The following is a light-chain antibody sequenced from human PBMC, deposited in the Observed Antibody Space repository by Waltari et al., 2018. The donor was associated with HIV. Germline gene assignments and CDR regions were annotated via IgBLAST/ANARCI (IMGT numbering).Light chain of an antibody. CDR2: AAS. CDR1: HRISSTS. Sequence: EIVLTQSPGTLSLSPGETATLSCRASHRISSTSLAWYQQKPGQAPRFLIYAASSRATGIPDRFSGSGSGTDFTLTISRLEPEDFAVYYCQNYDSSPPYTFGQGTKLEIK. J-gene: IGKJ2*01. CDR3: QNYDSSPPYT. V-gene: IGKV3-20*01.